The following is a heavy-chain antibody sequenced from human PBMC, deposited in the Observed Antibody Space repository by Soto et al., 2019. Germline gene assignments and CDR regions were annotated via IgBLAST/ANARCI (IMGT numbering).Heavy chain of an antibody. V-gene: IGHV3-48*03. CDR2: IRGGGSPI. CDR1: GLTFSTYE. J-gene: IGHJ4*02. Sequence: PVGSLRLSCAASGLTFSTYEMNWVRQAPGKGLEWVSYIRGGGSPILYADSVKGRFTISRDNAKKSLYLQMNSLRAEDTAIYYCASKIFGTTYFDYWGQGALVTVSS. CDR3: ASKIFGTTYFDY. D-gene: IGHD1-7*01.